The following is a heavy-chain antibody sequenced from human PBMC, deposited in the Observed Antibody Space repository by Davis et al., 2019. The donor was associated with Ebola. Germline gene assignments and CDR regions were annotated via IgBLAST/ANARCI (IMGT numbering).Heavy chain of an antibody. V-gene: IGHV4-30-2*01. Sequence: SETLSLTCTVSGGSISSGDYYWSWIRQRTGKGLEWIGYYYHNGSTYYSPSLKSRVTISVDRSKNQFSLKLSSVTAADTAVYYCASAGYSYGFDYWGQGTLVTVSS. CDR1: GGSISSGDYY. CDR2: YYHNGST. CDR3: ASAGYSYGFDY. D-gene: IGHD5-18*01. J-gene: IGHJ4*02.